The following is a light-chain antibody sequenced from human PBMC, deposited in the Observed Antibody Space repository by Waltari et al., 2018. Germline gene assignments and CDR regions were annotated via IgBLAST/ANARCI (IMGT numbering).Light chain of an antibody. Sequence: DIQMTQSPSSVSASVGDRVTITCRASQDIGNRLAWYQQKPGKAPNLLIYGTSSLQAGVPSRFSGSGSGTEFTLTISSLQPEDFATYYCLQAKSFPITFGPGTKVDIK. CDR2: GTS. CDR1: QDIGNR. CDR3: LQAKSFPIT. J-gene: IGKJ3*01. V-gene: IGKV1-12*01.